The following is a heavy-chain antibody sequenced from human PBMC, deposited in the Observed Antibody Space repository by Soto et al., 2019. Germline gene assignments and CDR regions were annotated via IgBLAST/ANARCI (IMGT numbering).Heavy chain of an antibody. V-gene: IGHV1-69*13. Sequence: GASVKVSCKASGGTFSSYAVSWVRQAPGQGLEWMGGIIPIFGTANYAQKFQGRVTITADESTSTAYMELSSLRSEDTAVYYCARRGYDAFDIWGQGTMVTVSS. CDR2: IIPIFGTA. D-gene: IGHD6-25*01. CDR3: ARRGYDAFDI. J-gene: IGHJ3*02. CDR1: GGTFSSYA.